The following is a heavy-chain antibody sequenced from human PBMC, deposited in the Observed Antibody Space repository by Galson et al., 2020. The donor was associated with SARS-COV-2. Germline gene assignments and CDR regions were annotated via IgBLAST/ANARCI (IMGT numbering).Heavy chain of an antibody. Sequence: GGSLRLSCAASGFSFSSYWMTWVRQAPGKGLEWVANIKQDGSDKYYVDSVKGRFTTSRDNAKNSLYLHMNSLRAEDTAVYYCARESYDSGWFDYWGQGTLVTVSS. J-gene: IGHJ4*02. CDR3: ARESYDSGWFDY. D-gene: IGHD6-19*01. CDR1: GFSFSSYW. CDR2: IKQDGSDK. V-gene: IGHV3-7*03.